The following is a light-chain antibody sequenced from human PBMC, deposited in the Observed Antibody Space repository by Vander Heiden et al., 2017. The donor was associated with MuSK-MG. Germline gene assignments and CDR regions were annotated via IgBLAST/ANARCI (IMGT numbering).Light chain of an antibody. V-gene: IGKV1-39*01. CDR1: QSISSY. CDR3: QQSYRTLGFT. Sequence: DIQMTQSPSSLSASVGDRVTITCRASQSISSYLNWYQQKTGKAPKLLIYAASSLQSGGPSRFSGSGSGTEFTLTISRLQPEDFATYYCQQSYRTLGFTFGPGTKVDIK. J-gene: IGKJ3*01. CDR2: AAS.